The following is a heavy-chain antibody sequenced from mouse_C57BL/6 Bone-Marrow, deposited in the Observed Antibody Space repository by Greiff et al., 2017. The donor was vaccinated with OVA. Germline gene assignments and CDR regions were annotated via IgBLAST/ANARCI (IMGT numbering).Heavy chain of an antibody. V-gene: IGHV1-50*01. CDR1: GYTFTSYW. J-gene: IGHJ4*01. CDR3: ARRADGSYAMDY. D-gene: IGHD2-3*01. Sequence: VQLQQPGAELVKPGASVKLSCKASGYTFTSYWMQWVKQRPGQGLEWIGEIDPSDSYTNYNQKFKGKATLTVDTSSSTAYMQLSSLTSEDSAVYYCARRADGSYAMDYWGQGTSVTVSS. CDR2: IDPSDSYT.